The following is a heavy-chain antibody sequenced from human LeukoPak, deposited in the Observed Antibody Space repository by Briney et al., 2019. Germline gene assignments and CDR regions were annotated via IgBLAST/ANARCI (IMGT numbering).Heavy chain of an antibody. J-gene: IGHJ4*02. D-gene: IGHD2-2*01. CDR1: GFTFRSHA. Sequence: GGSLRLSCVGSGFTFRSHAMSWVRQAPEKGLEFVSGIYENGGTTYYTDSVKGRFTISRDNSKNTLYLQMNSLRAEDTAIYYCAKDYCSSTSCPQKDWGQGTLVTVSS. CDR2: IYENGGTT. CDR3: AKDYCSSTSCPQKD. V-gene: IGHV3-23*01.